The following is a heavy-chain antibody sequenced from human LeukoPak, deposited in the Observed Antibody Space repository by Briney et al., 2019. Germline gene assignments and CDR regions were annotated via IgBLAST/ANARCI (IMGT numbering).Heavy chain of an antibody. V-gene: IGHV4-30-2*04. Sequence: TWVRQAPGKGLEWIGYIYYSGSTYYNPSLKSRVTISVDTSKNQFSLKLSSVTAADTAVYYCAREGKITIFGVVILGAFDIWGQGTMVTVSS. CDR3: AREGKITIFGVVILGAFDI. D-gene: IGHD3-3*01. J-gene: IGHJ3*02. CDR2: IYYSGST.